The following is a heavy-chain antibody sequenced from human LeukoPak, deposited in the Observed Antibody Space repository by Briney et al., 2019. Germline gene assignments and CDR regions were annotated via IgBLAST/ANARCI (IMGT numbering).Heavy chain of an antibody. D-gene: IGHD1-26*01. CDR3: ARVGAKKNHYYGMDV. V-gene: IGHV4-4*07. J-gene: IGHJ6*02. CDR1: GGSITNYY. Sequence: PSETLSLTCTVSGGSITNYYWSWIRQPAGKGLEWIGRIYTSGSTNYNPSLKSRVTMSVDTSKNQFSLKLSSVTAADTALYYCARVGAKKNHYYGMDVWGQGTTVTVSS. CDR2: IYTSGST.